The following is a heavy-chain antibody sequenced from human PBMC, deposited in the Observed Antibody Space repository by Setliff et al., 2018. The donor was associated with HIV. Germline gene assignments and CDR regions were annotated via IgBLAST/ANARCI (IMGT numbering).Heavy chain of an antibody. D-gene: IGHD2-15*01. J-gene: IGHJ4*02. Sequence: PGGSLRLSCAASGFTFSSYAMHWVRQAPGKELEWVAVISYDGSNTYYADSVKGRFTISRDNSKNTLYLQMNSLRAEDTTVYYCARDFCGSSCSSGYGYFDHWGQGTLVTVS. CDR3: ARDFCGSSCSSGYGYFDH. CDR1: GFTFSSYA. V-gene: IGHV3-30*01. CDR2: ISYDGSNT.